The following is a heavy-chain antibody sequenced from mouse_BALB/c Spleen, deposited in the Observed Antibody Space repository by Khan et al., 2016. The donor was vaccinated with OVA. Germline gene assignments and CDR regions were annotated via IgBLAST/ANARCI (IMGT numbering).Heavy chain of an antibody. CDR3: ARIYGGDFDY. CDR1: GYSITSDYA. CDR2: ISYSGNI. Sequence: EVKLLESGPGLVKPSQSLSLTCTVTGYSITSDYAWNWIRQFPGNKLEWMGYISYSGNIHYNPSLKSRISITRDTSKNQFFLQLNSVTTEDTATYYCARIYGGDFDYWGQGTTLTVSS. J-gene: IGHJ2*01. D-gene: IGHD1-1*01. V-gene: IGHV3-2*02.